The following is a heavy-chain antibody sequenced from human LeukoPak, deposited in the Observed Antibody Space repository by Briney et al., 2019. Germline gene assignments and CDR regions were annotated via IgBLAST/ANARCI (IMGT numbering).Heavy chain of an antibody. J-gene: IGHJ4*02. CDR3: ASDFWSGYSPFDY. CDR1: GVTFSSDG. D-gene: IGHD3-3*01. CDR2: ISYDGSNK. Sequence: GRALRLSCAASGVTFSSDGMHWGRQAPGKGREWGAVISYDGSNKYYADSVKGRFTISRNNSKNTLYLQMNSLRAEDPAVYYCASDFWSGYSPFDYWGQGTLVTVSS. V-gene: IGHV3-30*03.